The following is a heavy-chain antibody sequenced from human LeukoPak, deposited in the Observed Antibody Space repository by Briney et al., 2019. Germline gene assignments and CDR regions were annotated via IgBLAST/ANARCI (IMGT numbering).Heavy chain of an antibody. CDR2: IKSKTDGGTT. Sequence: GGSLRLSCAASGFTFSSYSMNWVRQAPGKGLEWVGRIKSKTDGGTTDYAAPVKGRFTISRDDSKNTLYLQMNSLKTEDTAVYYCTTLGLTGYYAFDYWGQGSLVTVSS. D-gene: IGHD3-9*01. J-gene: IGHJ4*02. CDR3: TTLGLTGYYAFDY. CDR1: GFTFSSYS. V-gene: IGHV3-15*01.